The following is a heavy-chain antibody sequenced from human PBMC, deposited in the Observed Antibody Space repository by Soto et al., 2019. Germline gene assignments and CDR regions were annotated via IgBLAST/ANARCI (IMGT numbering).Heavy chain of an antibody. Sequence: GASQKSSCKGSGYKFTSYWIGWVRQKHGKGLEWMGIIYPGDSDTRYSPSFQGRVTISADKSISTAYLQWSSLKASDTAMYYCARHVVSRIAVAPDYWGQGTLVTVSS. CDR2: IYPGDSDT. CDR3: ARHVVSRIAVAPDY. V-gene: IGHV5-51*01. D-gene: IGHD6-19*01. CDR1: GYKFTSYW. J-gene: IGHJ4*02.